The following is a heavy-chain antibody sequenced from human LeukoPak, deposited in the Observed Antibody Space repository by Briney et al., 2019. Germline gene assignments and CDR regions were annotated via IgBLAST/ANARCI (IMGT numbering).Heavy chain of an antibody. D-gene: IGHD6-19*01. Sequence: ASVKVSCKASGYTFTSHLMHWVRQAPGQGLEWMGIINPSVGDTNYAQKFKGRVTMTRDTSTSTVYMELSSLRSEDTAVYYCARAYSSGRPDAFDIWGQGTMVTVSS. CDR1: GYTFTSHL. CDR2: INPSVGDT. J-gene: IGHJ3*02. V-gene: IGHV1-46*01. CDR3: ARAYSSGRPDAFDI.